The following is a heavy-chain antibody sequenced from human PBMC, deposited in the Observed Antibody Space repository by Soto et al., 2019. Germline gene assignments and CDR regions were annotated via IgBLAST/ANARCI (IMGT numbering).Heavy chain of an antibody. CDR2: INPSGGST. CDR3: ARDLPFPYCSSTSCYENWFDP. J-gene: IGHJ5*02. D-gene: IGHD2-2*01. V-gene: IGHV1-46*03. CDR1: GYTFTSYY. Sequence: ASVKVSCKASGYTFTSYYMHWVRQAPGQGLEWMGIINPSGGSTSYAQKLQGRVTMTRDTSTSTVYMELSSLRSEDTAVYYCARDLPFPYCSSTSCYENWFDPWGQGTLVTVSS.